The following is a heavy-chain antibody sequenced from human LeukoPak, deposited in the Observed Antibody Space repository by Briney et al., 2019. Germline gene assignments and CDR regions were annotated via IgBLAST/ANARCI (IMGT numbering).Heavy chain of an antibody. J-gene: IGHJ3*02. CDR1: GGSISSYY. CDR2: IYYSGST. Sequence: SETLSLTCTVSGGSISSYYWSWIRQPPGKGLEWIGYIYYSGSTNYNPSLKSRVTISVDTSKNQFSLKLSSVTAADTAVYYCARAIAAEYAFDIWGQGTMVTVSS. D-gene: IGHD6-13*01. V-gene: IGHV4-59*01. CDR3: ARAIAAEYAFDI.